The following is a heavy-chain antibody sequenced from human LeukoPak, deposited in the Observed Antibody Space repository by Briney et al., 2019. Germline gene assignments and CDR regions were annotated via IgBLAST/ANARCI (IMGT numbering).Heavy chain of an antibody. V-gene: IGHV4-59*01. Sequence: KPSETLSLTCTVSGGSISPYYWSWIRQPPGKGLEWIGHIYYSGSTKYNPSLKSRVTISVDTSKNRFSLRLSSVTAADTAVYYCARDSGSYGTWIDYWGQGTLVTVSS. CDR3: ARDSGSYGTWIDY. CDR1: GGSISPYY. CDR2: IYYSGST. D-gene: IGHD1-26*01. J-gene: IGHJ4*02.